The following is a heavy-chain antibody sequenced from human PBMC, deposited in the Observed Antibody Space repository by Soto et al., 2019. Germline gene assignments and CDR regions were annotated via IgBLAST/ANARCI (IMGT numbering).Heavy chain of an antibody. V-gene: IGHV4-30-4*01. D-gene: IGHD6-13*01. Sequence: SETLSLTCTVSGGSISSGDYYWSWIRQPPGKGLEWIGYIYYSGSTYYNPSLKSRVTISVDTSKNQFSLKLSSVTAADTAVYYCARGYSYSSSWYWGGRNWFDPWXQGTLVTVAS. CDR2: IYYSGST. CDR3: ARGYSYSSSWYWGGRNWFDP. CDR1: GGSISSGDYY. J-gene: IGHJ5*02.